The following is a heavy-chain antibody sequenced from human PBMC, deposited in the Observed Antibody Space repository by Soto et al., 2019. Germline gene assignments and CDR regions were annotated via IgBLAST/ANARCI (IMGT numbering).Heavy chain of an antibody. D-gene: IGHD2-8*02. CDR1: GFTFSSYA. Sequence: AGGSLRLSCAASGFTFSSYAMSWVRQAPGKGLEWVSAISGSGGSTYYADSVKGRFTISRDNARNLLYLQMNNLRVEDTAIYYCATDTYCPATCYRGHGNWGQGTLVTVSS. CDR2: ISGSGGST. V-gene: IGHV3-23*01. CDR3: ATDTYCPATCYRGHGN. J-gene: IGHJ4*02.